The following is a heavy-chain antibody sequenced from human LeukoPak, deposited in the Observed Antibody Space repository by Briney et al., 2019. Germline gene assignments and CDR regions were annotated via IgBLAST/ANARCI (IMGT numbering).Heavy chain of an antibody. CDR2: IYHSGST. CDR3: ARFWVDSSGYYFDY. J-gene: IGHJ4*02. D-gene: IGHD3-22*01. Sequence: PSETLSLTCTVSGGSISSGGYYWSWIRQPPGKGLEWIGYIYHSGSTYYNPSLKSRVTISVDRSKNQFSLKLSSVTAADTAVYYCARFWVDSSGYYFDYWGQGTLVTVSS. CDR1: GGSISSGGYY. V-gene: IGHV4-30-2*01.